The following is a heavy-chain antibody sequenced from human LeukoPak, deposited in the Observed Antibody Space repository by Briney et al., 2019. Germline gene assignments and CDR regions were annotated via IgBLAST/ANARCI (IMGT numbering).Heavy chain of an antibody. CDR2: INYDGAYT. CDR3: AKWGVDKGEWRHYVDY. D-gene: IGHD3-16*01. Sequence: GGPLSLPCAPPGFTFISNVMSGVGKAPGKGLDWASGINYDGAYTNYADSVKGRFTISRDNSKSTLYMQMNGLRAEDTAIYYCAKWGVDKGEWRHYVDYWGQGTLVIVSS. J-gene: IGHJ4*02. CDR1: GFTFISNV. V-gene: IGHV3-23*01.